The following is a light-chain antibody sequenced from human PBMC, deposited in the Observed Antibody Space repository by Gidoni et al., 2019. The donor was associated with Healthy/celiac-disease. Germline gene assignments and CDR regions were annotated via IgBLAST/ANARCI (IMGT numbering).Light chain of an antibody. J-gene: IGKJ2*01. CDR3: QQSYSTPRT. CDR1: QSISSY. Sequence: DIQMTQSPSSLSASVGDRVTITCRASQSISSYLNWYQQKPGTAPKLLIYAASSLQSGVPSRFSGRGSGTDFTLTISSLQPEDFATYYCQQSYSTPRTFXXXTKLEIK. CDR2: AAS. V-gene: IGKV1-39*01.